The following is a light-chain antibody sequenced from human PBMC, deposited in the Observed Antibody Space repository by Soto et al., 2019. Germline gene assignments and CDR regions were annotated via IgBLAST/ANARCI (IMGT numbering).Light chain of an antibody. V-gene: IGLV2-14*03. Sequence: QSALTQPASVSGSPGQSITISCTGTISDIGGYNFISWYQHHPGKAPKLLIYGNSNRPSGVPDRFSGSKSGTSASLAITGLQAEDEADYYCQSYDSSLSGYVVFGGGTKLTVL. CDR3: QSYDSSLSGYVV. CDR1: ISDIGGYNF. CDR2: GNS. J-gene: IGLJ2*01.